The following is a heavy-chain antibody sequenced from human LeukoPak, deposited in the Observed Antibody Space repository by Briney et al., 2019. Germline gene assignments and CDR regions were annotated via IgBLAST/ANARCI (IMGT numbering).Heavy chain of an antibody. CDR2: AWYDGSNE. D-gene: IGHD1-26*01. CDR3: AKDGVGGTHSDY. CDR1: GFSFRTCG. J-gene: IGHJ4*02. Sequence: PAGSLRLSCAASGFSFRTCGMHWVRQAPGKGLDWVGVAWYDGSNEFYADSVKGRFTISRDNSKNTLYLQMNSLRAEDTAVYYCAKDGVGGTHSDYWGQGTLVTVSP. V-gene: IGHV3-33*06.